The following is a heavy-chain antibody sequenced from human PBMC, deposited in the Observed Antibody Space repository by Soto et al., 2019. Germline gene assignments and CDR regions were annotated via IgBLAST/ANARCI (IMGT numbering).Heavy chain of an antibody. CDR2: IYYSGST. V-gene: IGHV4-31*03. CDR3: ARAAYSSSWSRTDYYYYGMDV. J-gene: IGHJ6*02. D-gene: IGHD6-13*01. Sequence: LSLTCTVSGGSISSSGYYWSWIRQHPGKGLEWIGYIYYSGSTYYNPSLKSRVTISVDTSKNQFSLKLSSVAAADTAVYYCARAAYSSSWSRTDYYYYGMDVWGQGTTVTVSS. CDR1: GGSISSSGYY.